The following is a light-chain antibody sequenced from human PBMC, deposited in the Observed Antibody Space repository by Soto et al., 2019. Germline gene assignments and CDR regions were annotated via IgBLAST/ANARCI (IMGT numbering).Light chain of an antibody. V-gene: IGLV2-14*01. Sequence: QSVLTQPASVSGPPGQSITISCTGTSSDVGGYNYVSWYQQHPGKAPKLMIYDVSNRPSGVSNRFSGSKSGNTASLTISGPQAEDEADYYCSSYTSSSTLYVFGTGTKVTV. CDR1: SSDVGGYNY. J-gene: IGLJ1*01. CDR3: SSYTSSSTLYV. CDR2: DVS.